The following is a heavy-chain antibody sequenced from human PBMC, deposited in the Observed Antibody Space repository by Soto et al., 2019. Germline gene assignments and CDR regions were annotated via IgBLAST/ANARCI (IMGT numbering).Heavy chain of an antibody. CDR3: AKLDSTSPYKGYFQQ. J-gene: IGHJ1*01. CDR2: ISSNGGNI. D-gene: IGHD6-13*01. Sequence: PGGSLRLSCAASGFTFSGYAMTWVRQAPGKGLEWVPVISSNGGNIFYADSVKGRFTISRDNSKNTLYLQMNSLRAEDTALYYCAKLDSTSPYKGYFQQWGQGILVTVSS. CDR1: GFTFSGYA. V-gene: IGHV3-23*01.